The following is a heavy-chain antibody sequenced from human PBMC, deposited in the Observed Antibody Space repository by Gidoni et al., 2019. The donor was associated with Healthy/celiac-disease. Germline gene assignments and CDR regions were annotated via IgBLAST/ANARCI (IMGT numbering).Heavy chain of an antibody. CDR1: GFTFSYHY. CDR3: ARGGDYDAGGMDV. V-gene: IGHV3-72*01. CDR2: TRNKANSYTT. D-gene: IGHD2-21*02. J-gene: IGHJ6*02. Sequence: EVQLVESGGGLVQPGGSLRPSCPASGFTFSYHYMDWVRQAPGKGLGWVGRTRNKANSYTTEYAASVKGRFTILRYDSKNSLYLQMNSLKTEDTAVYYCARGGDYDAGGMDVWGQGTTVTVSS.